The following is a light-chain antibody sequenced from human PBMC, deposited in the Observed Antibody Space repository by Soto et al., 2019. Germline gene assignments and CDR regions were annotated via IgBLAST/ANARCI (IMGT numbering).Light chain of an antibody. J-gene: IGKJ1*01. CDR1: QSVSSY. CDR3: QQYNNWRGT. V-gene: IGKV3-15*01. CDR2: GSF. Sequence: EIVLTQSPATLSLSPGERATLSCRASQSVSSYLAWYQQKPGQAPRLLIVGSFARATGIPARFSGSGSGTEFTLTISSLQSEDFAVYYCQQYNNWRGTFGQGTKVDIK.